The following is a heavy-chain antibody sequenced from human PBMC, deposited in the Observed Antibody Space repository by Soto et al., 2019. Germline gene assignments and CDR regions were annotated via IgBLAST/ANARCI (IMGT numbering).Heavy chain of an antibody. J-gene: IGHJ5*02. D-gene: IGHD3-10*01. V-gene: IGHV1-18*01. CDR2: ISGFNDDT. CDR1: GYTFTSYG. Sequence: QAQLVQSGVEMKNVGASVKVSCKASGYTFTSYGISWVRQAPGQGLEWMGWISGFNDDTNHAQKFQGRVTVTKDTSTSTAYMELRSLTSDDTAVYYCARSGSYYPARKWFGPWGQGTLVTVSS. CDR3: ARSGSYYPARKWFGP.